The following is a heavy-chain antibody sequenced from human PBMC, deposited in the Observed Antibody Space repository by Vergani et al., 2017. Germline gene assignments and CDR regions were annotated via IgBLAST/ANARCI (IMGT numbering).Heavy chain of an antibody. CDR3: TTVPLVVVPASFLDY. CDR2: IKSKTDGGTT. D-gene: IGHD2-2*01. V-gene: IGHV3-15*01. Sequence: EVQLVESGGGLVKPGGSLRLSCAASGFTFSNAWMSWVRQAPGKGLEWVGRIKSKTDGGTTDYAAPVKGRFTISRDDSKNTLYLQMNSLKTEDTAVYYCTTVPLVVVPASFLDYWGQRSLVSVS. J-gene: IGHJ4*02. CDR1: GFTFSNAW.